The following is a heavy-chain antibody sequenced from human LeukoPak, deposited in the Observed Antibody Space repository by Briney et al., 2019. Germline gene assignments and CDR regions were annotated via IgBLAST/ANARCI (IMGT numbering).Heavy chain of an antibody. D-gene: IGHD3-10*01. CDR3: ARGRITYYYGSRSYYNYRSGFDP. V-gene: IGHV4-34*01. CDR1: GGSFSGYY. J-gene: IGHJ5*02. Sequence: PSETLSLTCAVYGGSFSGYYWSWIRQPPGKGLEWIGEINHSGSTNYNPSLKSRVTISVDTSKNQFSLKLSSVTAADTAVYYCARGRITYYYGSRSYYNYRSGFDPWGQGTLLTVSS. CDR2: INHSGST.